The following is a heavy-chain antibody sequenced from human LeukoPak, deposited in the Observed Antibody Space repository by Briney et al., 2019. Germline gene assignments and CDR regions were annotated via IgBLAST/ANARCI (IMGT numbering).Heavy chain of an antibody. CDR2: IYYSGST. J-gene: IGHJ4*02. CDR1: GGSISSSSYY. CDR3: ARHGLIVVVTANYFDY. Sequence: SETLSLTCSVSGGSISSSSYYWGWIRQPPGKGLEWIGSIYYSGSTYYKPSLKSRVTISVDTSKNQFSLKLSSVTAADTAVYYCARHGLIVVVTANYFDYWGQGTLVTVSS. V-gene: IGHV4-39*01. D-gene: IGHD2-21*02.